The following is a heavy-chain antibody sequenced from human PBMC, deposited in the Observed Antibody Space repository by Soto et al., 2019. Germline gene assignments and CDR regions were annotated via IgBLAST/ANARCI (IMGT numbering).Heavy chain of an antibody. J-gene: IGHJ6*02. Sequence: PSETLSLTCTVSGGSISSGDYYWSWIRQPPGKGLEWIGYIYYSGSTYYNPSLKSRVTISVDTSKNQFSLKLSSVTAADTAVYYCARERNAIFGVVITTSYYYGMDVWGQGTTVT. V-gene: IGHV4-30-4*01. CDR3: ARERNAIFGVVITTSYYYGMDV. CDR2: IYYSGST. D-gene: IGHD3-3*01. CDR1: GGSISSGDYY.